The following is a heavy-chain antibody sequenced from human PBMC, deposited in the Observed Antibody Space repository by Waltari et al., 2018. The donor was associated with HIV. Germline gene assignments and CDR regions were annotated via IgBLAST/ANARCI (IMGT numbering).Heavy chain of an antibody. CDR2: TRNKANSSIT. Sequence: EVQLVESGGGLVQPGGSLRLSCAASGFTFSDHYMDWVRQAPGKGLGLVGRTRNKANSSITQYAASGKGRFTISRDDSKNSLYLQMNRLKTEDTAVYYCAREWSLDTAMVHWYFDLWGRGTLVTVSS. D-gene: IGHD5-18*01. CDR3: AREWSLDTAMVHWYFDL. J-gene: IGHJ2*01. V-gene: IGHV3-72*01. CDR1: GFTFSDHY.